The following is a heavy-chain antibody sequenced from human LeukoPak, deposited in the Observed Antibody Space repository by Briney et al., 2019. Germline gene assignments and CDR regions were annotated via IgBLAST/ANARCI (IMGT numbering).Heavy chain of an antibody. CDR2: ISAYNGNT. CDR3: ARGEGRLAEVGPSNWFDP. D-gene: IGHD6-13*01. Sequence: GASVKVSCKASGYTFTSYGISWVRQAPGQGLEWMGWISAYNGNTNYAQKLQGRVTMTTDTSTSTAYMELRSLRSDDTAVYYCARGEGRLAEVGPSNWFDPWGQGTLVTVSS. J-gene: IGHJ5*02. V-gene: IGHV1-18*01. CDR1: GYTFTSYG.